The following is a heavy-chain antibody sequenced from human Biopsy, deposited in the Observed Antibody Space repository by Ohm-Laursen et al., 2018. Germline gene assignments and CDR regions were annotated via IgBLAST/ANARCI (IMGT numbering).Heavy chain of an antibody. D-gene: IGHD6-6*01. J-gene: IGHJ5*02. CDR2: MIPSSGKT. V-gene: IGHV1-8*01. CDR3: ARGYSRRVSIFEASIYWFDT. CDR1: GYSFSTYD. Sequence: ASAKVSCKSSGYSFSTYDVNWVRQARGQGLEWMGWMIPSSGKTGYAQRFQGRVTLTMNTSISTAYMELSGLRSEDTAVYFCARGYSRRVSIFEASIYWFDTWGQGTLVTVSS.